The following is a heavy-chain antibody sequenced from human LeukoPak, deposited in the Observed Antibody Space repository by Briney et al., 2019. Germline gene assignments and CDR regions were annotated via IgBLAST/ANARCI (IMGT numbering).Heavy chain of an antibody. V-gene: IGHV1-69*13. J-gene: IGHJ4*02. Sequence: GASVKVSCKASGGTFSSYAISWVRQAPGQGLEWMGGIIPVFGTANHAQKFQGRVTITADESTSTAYMELSSLRSEDTAVYYCARGLRYFDCNLGYWGQGTLVTVSS. CDR2: IIPVFGTA. CDR1: GGTFSSYA. D-gene: IGHD3-9*01. CDR3: ARGLRYFDCNLGY.